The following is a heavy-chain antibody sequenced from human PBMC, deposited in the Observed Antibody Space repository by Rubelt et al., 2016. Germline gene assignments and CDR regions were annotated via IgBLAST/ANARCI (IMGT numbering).Heavy chain of an antibody. CDR1: GFTFSSYG. Sequence: AASGFTFSSYGMHWVRQVPGKGLEWVAVIWYDGSNKYYADSVKGRFTISRDNSKNTLYLQMNSLRAEDTAVYYCAKDRSSGYDYDDYWGQGTLVTVSS. CDR2: IWYDGSNK. V-gene: IGHV3-33*06. D-gene: IGHD5-12*01. J-gene: IGHJ4*02. CDR3: AKDRSSGYDYDDY.